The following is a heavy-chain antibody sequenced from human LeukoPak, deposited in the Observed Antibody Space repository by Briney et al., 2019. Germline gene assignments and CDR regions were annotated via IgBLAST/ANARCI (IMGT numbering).Heavy chain of an antibody. CDR3: AKTSSGWYFQRTKSYMDV. Sequence: PGRSLRLSCAASGFTVSNYGMQWVRQAPGKGLEWVAVISYDGSNKYYADSVKGRLTISRDNSKNTLYLQMNSLRAEDTAVYYCAKTSSGWYFQRTKSYMDVWGKGTTVIVSS. CDR2: ISYDGSNK. J-gene: IGHJ6*04. D-gene: IGHD6-19*01. CDR1: GFTVSNYG. V-gene: IGHV3-30*18.